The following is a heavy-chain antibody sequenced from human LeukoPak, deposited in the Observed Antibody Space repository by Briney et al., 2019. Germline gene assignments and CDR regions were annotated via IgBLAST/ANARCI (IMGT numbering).Heavy chain of an antibody. D-gene: IGHD2-15*01. CDR2: ISSSSSYI. Sequence: GGSLRLSCSTSGFTFGDYAMSWVRQAPGKGLEWVSSISSSSSYIYYADSVKGRFTISRDNAKNSLYLQMNSLRAEDTAVYYCASTYCSGGSCYSDDAFDIWGQGTMVTVSS. V-gene: IGHV3-21*01. CDR3: ASTYCSGGSCYSDDAFDI. J-gene: IGHJ3*02. CDR1: GFTFGDYA.